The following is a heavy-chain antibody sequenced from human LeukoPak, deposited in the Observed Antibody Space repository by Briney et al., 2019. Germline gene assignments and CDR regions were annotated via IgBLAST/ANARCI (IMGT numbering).Heavy chain of an antibody. J-gene: IGHJ6*03. V-gene: IGHV4-59*12. CDR2: IYYSGGT. D-gene: IGHD3-16*01. CDR1: GGSISSYY. Sequence: SETLSLTCTVSGGSISSYYWSWIRQPPGKGLEWIGYIYYSGGTNYNPSLKSRVTISVDKSKNQFSLKLSSVTAADTAVYYCARETSQKGAHYMDVWGKGTTVTISS. CDR3: ARETSQKGAHYMDV.